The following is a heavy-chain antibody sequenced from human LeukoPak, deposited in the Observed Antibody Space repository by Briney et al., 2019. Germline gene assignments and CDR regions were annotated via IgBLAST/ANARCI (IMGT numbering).Heavy chain of an antibody. J-gene: IGHJ3*01. CDR3: VKDIQLST. D-gene: IGHD5-24*01. V-gene: IGHV3-23*01. Sequence: GGSLRLSCAVSGFTFSAYAMSWVRQAPGKGLEWVSLIGSSGGSTYYADSVKGRFTISRDNFNHTLSLQMNSLRVEDTAIYYCVKDIQLSTWGLGTMVTVSS. CDR2: IGSSGGST. CDR1: GFTFSAYA.